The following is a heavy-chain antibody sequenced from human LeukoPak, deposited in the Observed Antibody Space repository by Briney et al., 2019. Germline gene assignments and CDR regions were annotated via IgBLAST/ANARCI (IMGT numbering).Heavy chain of an antibody. CDR1: GYTFTGYY. J-gene: IGHJ4*02. Sequence: GASVKVSCKASGYTFTGYYMHWVRQAPGQGLEWMGWINPNSGGTNYAQKFQGRVNMTRDTTISTAYMELSRLRSDDTAVYYCARDSGDIAAAAYYFDYWGQGTLVTVSS. CDR3: ARDSGDIAAAAYYFDY. D-gene: IGHD6-13*01. V-gene: IGHV1-2*02. CDR2: INPNSGGT.